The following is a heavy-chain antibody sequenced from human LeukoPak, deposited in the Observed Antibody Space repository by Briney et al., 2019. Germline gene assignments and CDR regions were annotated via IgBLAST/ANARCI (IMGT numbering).Heavy chain of an antibody. CDR3: SRGVINGDYSWFDP. J-gene: IGHJ5*02. CDR1: GGSISSGGYY. CDR2: IYYSGST. D-gene: IGHD4-17*01. V-gene: IGHV4-31*03. Sequence: PSETLSLTCTVSGGSISSGGYYWSWIRQHPGKGLEWIGYIYYSGSTYYNPSLKSRVTISVDTSKNQFSLKLSSVTAADTAVYYCSRGVINGDYSWFDPWGQGTLVIVSS.